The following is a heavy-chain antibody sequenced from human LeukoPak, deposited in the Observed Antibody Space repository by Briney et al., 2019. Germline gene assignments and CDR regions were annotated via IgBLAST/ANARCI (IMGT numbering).Heavy chain of an antibody. CDR2: IYDSVRT. CDR3: ARETQPHSYRIYYFDY. D-gene: IGHD1-14*01. Sequence: SETLSPTCTISGGSISSYYWSWIRQPPGEGLEWIGYIYDSVRTNYNPSLKSRVTISVDTSKNQFSLSLSSVTAAHTAVYYCARETQPHSYRIYYFDYWGQGTLVTVSS. V-gene: IGHV4-59*01. J-gene: IGHJ4*02. CDR1: GGSISSYY.